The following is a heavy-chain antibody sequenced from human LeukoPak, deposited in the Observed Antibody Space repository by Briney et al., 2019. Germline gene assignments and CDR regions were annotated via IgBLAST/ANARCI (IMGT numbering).Heavy chain of an antibody. CDR2: ISDSADNT. Sequence: GGSLRLSCAASEFAFGSYAMTWVRQAPGKGPEWVAAISDSADNTYYTESMRGRFTISRDNSKNTLYLQMNSLRAEDTAVYYCASHRGYCSGGTRYSAFFDYWGQGTLVTVSS. CDR3: ASHRGYCSGGTRYSAFFDY. V-gene: IGHV3-23*01. CDR1: EFAFGSYA. J-gene: IGHJ4*02. D-gene: IGHD2-15*01.